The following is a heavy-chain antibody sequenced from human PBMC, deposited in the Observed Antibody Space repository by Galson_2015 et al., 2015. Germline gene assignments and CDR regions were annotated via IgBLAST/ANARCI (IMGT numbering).Heavy chain of an antibody. V-gene: IGHV3-7*03. CDR2: IKQDGSEK. J-gene: IGHJ2*01. CDR3: AGARDYGWYFDL. D-gene: IGHD4-17*01. CDR1: GFTFSSYW. Sequence: SLRLSCAASGFTFSSYWMSWVRQAPGKGLEWVANIKQDGSEKYYVDSVKGRFTISRDNAKNSLYLQMNSLRAEDTAVYYCAGARDYGWYFDLWGRGTLVTVSS.